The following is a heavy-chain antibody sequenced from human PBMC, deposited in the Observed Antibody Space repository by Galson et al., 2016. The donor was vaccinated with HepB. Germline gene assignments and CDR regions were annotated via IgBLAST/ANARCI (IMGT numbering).Heavy chain of an antibody. CDR2: VSNTGTT. D-gene: IGHD2-15*01. CDR1: GGSVSSGRYC. CDR3: TVQVVLLGHDAFDI. V-gene: IGHV4-61*01. J-gene: IGHJ3*02. Sequence: EPLSLTCYVSGGSVSSGRYCWTWIRQPPGKGLEWIGYVSNTGTTNRNPSLKSRVTISIDTSNNQFSLRLSSVTAADTAVYYCTVQVVLLGHDAFDIWGQGTMVAVSS.